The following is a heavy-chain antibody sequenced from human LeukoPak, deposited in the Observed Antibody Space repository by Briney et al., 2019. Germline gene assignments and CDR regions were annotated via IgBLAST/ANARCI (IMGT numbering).Heavy chain of an antibody. CDR2: LRAYNGNT. CDR3: ARGRRQLERQMYWFDP. J-gene: IGHJ5*02. Sequence: ASVKVSCKASGYTFTSYGISWVRQAPGQGLEWMGWLRAYNGNTNYAQKLQGRVTMTTDTSTSTAYMELRSLRSDDTAVYYCARGRRQLERQMYWFDPWGQGTLVTVSS. V-gene: IGHV1-18*01. CDR1: GYTFTSYG. D-gene: IGHD1-1*01.